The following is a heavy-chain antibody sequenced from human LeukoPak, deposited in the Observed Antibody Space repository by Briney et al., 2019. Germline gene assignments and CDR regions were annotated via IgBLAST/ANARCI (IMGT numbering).Heavy chain of an antibody. CDR2: ISYDGSNK. J-gene: IGHJ4*02. V-gene: IGHV3-30*04. CDR3: ARSRSGGSLLGY. Sequence: SGGSLRHSCAASGFTFSSYAMHWVRQAPGKGLEWVAVISYDGSNKYYADSVKGRFTISRDNSKNTLCLQMNSLRAEDTAVYYCARSRSGGSLLGYWGQGTLVTVSS. CDR1: GFTFSSYA. D-gene: IGHD2-15*01.